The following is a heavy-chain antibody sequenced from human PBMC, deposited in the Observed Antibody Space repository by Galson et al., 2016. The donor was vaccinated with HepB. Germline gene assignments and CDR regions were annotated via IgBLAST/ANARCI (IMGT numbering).Heavy chain of an antibody. Sequence: SGKVSCKASGYSLASRHTHWVRQAPGQGLEWMAIIKHSGGGTIYAQKFQDRVTMTRDTSTNTDYMELSSLRSDDTAVYYCARASPRDSSGWYPDAFDIWGQGTMVTVSS. CDR3: ARASPRDSSGWYPDAFDI. J-gene: IGHJ3*02. CDR2: IKHSGGGT. CDR1: GYSLASRH. V-gene: IGHV1-46*01. D-gene: IGHD6-19*01.